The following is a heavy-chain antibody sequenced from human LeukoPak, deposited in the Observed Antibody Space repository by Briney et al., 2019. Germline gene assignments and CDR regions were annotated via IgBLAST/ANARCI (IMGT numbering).Heavy chain of an antibody. V-gene: IGHV3-74*01. Sequence: GGSLRLSCAASGFTFSSYWMHWVRQGPGKGLVWVSRINRDGSSTTYADSVKGRFTISRDNAKNTLYLQMNSLRAEDTAVYYCARDLSSVFDYWGQGTLVTVPS. CDR2: INRDGSST. J-gene: IGHJ4*02. CDR1: GFTFSSYW. CDR3: ARDLSSVFDY. D-gene: IGHD3-22*01.